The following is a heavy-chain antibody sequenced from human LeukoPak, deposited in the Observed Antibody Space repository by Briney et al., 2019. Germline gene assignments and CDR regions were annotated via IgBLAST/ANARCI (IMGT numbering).Heavy chain of an antibody. J-gene: IGHJ4*02. CDR1: GFTFSASW. CDR3: AKEGFDS. Sequence: PGGSLRLSCAASGFTFSASWMYWVRQVPGKGLEWVSAISNNGGYTYYADSVQGRFTISRDNSKSTLCLQMNSLRAEDTAVYYCAKEGFDSWGQGTLVTVSS. V-gene: IGHV3-23*01. CDR2: ISNNGGYT.